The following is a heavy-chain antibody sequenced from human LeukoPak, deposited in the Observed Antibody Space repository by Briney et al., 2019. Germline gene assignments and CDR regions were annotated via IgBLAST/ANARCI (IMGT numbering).Heavy chain of an antibody. J-gene: IGHJ4*02. CDR3: AKAGYYDFWSGYSPFGY. V-gene: IGHV3-30*02. Sequence: GGSLRLSCAASGFTFSCYGMHWVRQAPGKGLECVAVIWYDGSNKYYADSVKGRFTISRDNSKNTLYLQMNSLRAEDTAVYYCAKAGYYDFWSGYSPFGYWGQGTLVTVSS. CDR1: GFTFSCYG. D-gene: IGHD3-3*01. CDR2: IWYDGSNK.